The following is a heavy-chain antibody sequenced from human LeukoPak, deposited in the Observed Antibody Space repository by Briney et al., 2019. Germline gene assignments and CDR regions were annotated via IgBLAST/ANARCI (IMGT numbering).Heavy chain of an antibody. J-gene: IGHJ4*02. V-gene: IGHV1-18*01. Sequence: ASVKVSCKASGYSFTSYGFNWVRQAPGQGLEWMGWMSAYNGKTNYAHSLQGRVTVTADTSTSTAYMELRSLRPDDTAVYYCARGPFLLGDSGYERLFDYWGQGTLVTVSS. D-gene: IGHD5-12*01. CDR2: MSAYNGKT. CDR1: GYSFTSYG. CDR3: ARGPFLLGDSGYERLFDY.